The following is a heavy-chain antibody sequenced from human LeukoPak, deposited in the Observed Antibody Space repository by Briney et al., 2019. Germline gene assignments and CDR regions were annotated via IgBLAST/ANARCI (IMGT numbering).Heavy chain of an antibody. CDR2: ISHDGSKK. V-gene: IGHV3-30*03. Sequence: PGGSLRLSCAASGFTFSSYDMHWVRQAPGKGLEWVALISHDGSKKYFADSVKGRFTVSRDNSKNTLYLQLNSLGTEDTAMYYCAGYSGIIKTFDYWGQGTLVTVSS. D-gene: IGHD1-26*01. CDR3: AGYSGIIKTFDY. CDR1: GFTFSSYD. J-gene: IGHJ4*02.